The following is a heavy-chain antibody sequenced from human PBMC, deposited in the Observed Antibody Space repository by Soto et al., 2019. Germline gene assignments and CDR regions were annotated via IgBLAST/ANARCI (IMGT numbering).Heavy chain of an antibody. CDR2: IGTAGDT. J-gene: IGHJ3*02. CDR3: ARGQAGSDAFEI. D-gene: IGHD6-19*01. Sequence: GGSLRLSCAASGFTFSSYDMHWVRQATGKGLEWVSAIGTAGDTYYPGSVKGRFTISRENAKNSLYLQMNSLRAGDTAVYYCARGQAGSDAFEIWGQGAMVTVSS. V-gene: IGHV3-13*01. CDR1: GFTFSSYD.